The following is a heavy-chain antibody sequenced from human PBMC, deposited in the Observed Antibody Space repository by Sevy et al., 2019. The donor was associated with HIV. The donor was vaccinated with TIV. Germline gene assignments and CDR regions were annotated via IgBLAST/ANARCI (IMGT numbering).Heavy chain of an antibody. CDR2: ISSTSSYI. CDR1: GFTFSTYS. J-gene: IGHJ5*02. Sequence: GGSLRLSCAASGFTFSTYSMNWVRQAPGKGLEWVSSISSTSSYIDYAYSVKGRFTISRDNAKNSLYLQMKNLRAEDTAVYYCARDYNSGWRKFNLFDPWGQGTLVTVSS. V-gene: IGHV3-21*01. CDR3: ARDYNSGWRKFNLFDP. D-gene: IGHD6-19*01.